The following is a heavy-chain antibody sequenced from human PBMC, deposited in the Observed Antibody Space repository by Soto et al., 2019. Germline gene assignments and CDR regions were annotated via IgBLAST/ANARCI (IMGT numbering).Heavy chain of an antibody. Sequence: QVHLVQSGPEVKKPGASVKVSCKASGYGFSTYGITWVRQAPGQGLEWMGWVSAYTHKANYAQKCQGRVTMTTDTSSTTTYLDLGGLTSDDTAIYFCGRGPAWGQGTLVIVSS. CDR3: GRGPA. J-gene: IGHJ4*02. CDR2: VSAYTHKA. CDR1: GYGFSTYG. V-gene: IGHV1-18*01.